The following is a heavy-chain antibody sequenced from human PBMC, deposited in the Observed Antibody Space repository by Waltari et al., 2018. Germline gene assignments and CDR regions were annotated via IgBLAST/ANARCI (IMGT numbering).Heavy chain of an antibody. D-gene: IGHD2-15*01. CDR2: FIYNGNT. CDR1: GGSISSTSYY. Sequence: QLQRQESGPGLVKPSETLALICSISGGSISSTSYYWGWLRQPPGKGRGWIGSFIYNGNTYYNPSLKSRFSFFVDTSKNQFLLQLRSVTAADTAMYYCARPGRVGGGSLMGLDYWGQGTLVTVSS. J-gene: IGHJ4*02. CDR3: ARPGRVGGGSLMGLDY. V-gene: IGHV4-39*01.